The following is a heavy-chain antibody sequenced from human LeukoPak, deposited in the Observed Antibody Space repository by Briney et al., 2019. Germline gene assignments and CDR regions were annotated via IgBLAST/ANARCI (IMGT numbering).Heavy chain of an antibody. D-gene: IGHD3-22*01. V-gene: IGHV3-23*01. CDR2: ISGSGGST. Sequence: SGGSLRLSCAASGFTFSSYAMSWVRQAPGKGLEWVSAISGSGGSTYYADSVKGRFTISRDNSKNTLYLQMNSLRAEDTAVNYCAKAPFLGYYYDSSGYFNRGQGTLVTVSS. CDR3: AKAPFLGYYYDSSGYFN. J-gene: IGHJ4*02. CDR1: GFTFSSYA.